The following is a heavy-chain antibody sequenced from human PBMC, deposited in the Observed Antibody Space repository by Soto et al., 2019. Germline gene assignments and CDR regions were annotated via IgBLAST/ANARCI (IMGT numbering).Heavy chain of an antibody. CDR3: ARDMPYAAGSLAGCDY. D-gene: IGHD1-26*01. J-gene: IGHJ4*02. V-gene: IGHV4-59*01. Sequence: QVQLRESGPGLVKPSETLSLTCTVSGDSITGSYWSWIRPPPGKTLEWIGYIYHSGTTTYNPSLKSRVSISVDTSKNQFSLRLTSVIAADTAVYYCARDMPYAAGSLAGCDYWGQGILVTVSS. CDR2: IYHSGTT. CDR1: GDSITGSY.